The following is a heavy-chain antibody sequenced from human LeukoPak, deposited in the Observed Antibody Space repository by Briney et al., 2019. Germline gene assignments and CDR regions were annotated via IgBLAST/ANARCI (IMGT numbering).Heavy chain of an antibody. CDR3: ARRDDFWNEPFY. J-gene: IGHJ4*02. CDR2: IYYSGST. CDR1: GGSISSYY. V-gene: IGHV4-59*08. Sequence: SETLSLTCTVSGGSISSYYWSWIRQPPGKGLEWIGYIYYSGSTNYNPSLKSRVTISVDTSKNQFSLKLSSVTAADTAVYYCARRDDFWNEPFYWGQGTLVTVSS. D-gene: IGHD3-3*01.